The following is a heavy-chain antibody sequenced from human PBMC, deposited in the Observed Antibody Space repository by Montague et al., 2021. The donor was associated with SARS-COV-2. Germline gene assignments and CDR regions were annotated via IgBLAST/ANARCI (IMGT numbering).Heavy chain of an antibody. CDR2: IKHDVSEK. J-gene: IGHJ6*02. D-gene: IGHD6-19*01. V-gene: IGHV3-7*01. Sequence: SLRLSCAASRFTFSDFWMNWVRQAPGKGLEWVADIKHDVSEKSYVDSXXGRFTISRDNAKNSLYLQMNSLRAEDTAVYYCARGSTGWYAIFGHYGMDVWGQGTTVTVSS. CDR3: ARGSTGWYAIFGHYGMDV. CDR1: RFTFSDFW.